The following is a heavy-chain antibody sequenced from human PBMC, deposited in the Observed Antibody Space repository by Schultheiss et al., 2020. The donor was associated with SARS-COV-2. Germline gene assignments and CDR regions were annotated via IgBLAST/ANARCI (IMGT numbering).Heavy chain of an antibody. CDR2: IWYDGSNK. CDR3: TKNVVPAAIPFDY. D-gene: IGHD2-2*01. J-gene: IGHJ4*02. Sequence: GGSLRLSCAASGFTFSSYSMNWVRQAPGKGLEWVSVIWYDGSNKYYADSVKGRFTISRDNSKNTLYLQMNSLRAEDTAVYYCTKNVVPAAIPFDYWGQGTLVTVSS. V-gene: IGHV3-30*02. CDR1: GFTFSSYS.